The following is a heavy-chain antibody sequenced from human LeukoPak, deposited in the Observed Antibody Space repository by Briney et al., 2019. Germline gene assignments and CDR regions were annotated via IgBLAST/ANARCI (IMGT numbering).Heavy chain of an antibody. CDR2: IYHSGST. D-gene: IGHD1-26*01. CDR3: ARDRKGGSYYLIDY. Sequence: SETLSLTCTVSGGSISSSSYYWGWIRQPPGKGLEWIGSIYHSGSTYYNPSLKSRVTISVDKSKNQFSLKLSSVTAADTAVYYCARDRKGGSYYLIDYWGQGTLVTVSS. J-gene: IGHJ4*02. CDR1: GGSISSSSYY. V-gene: IGHV4-39*07.